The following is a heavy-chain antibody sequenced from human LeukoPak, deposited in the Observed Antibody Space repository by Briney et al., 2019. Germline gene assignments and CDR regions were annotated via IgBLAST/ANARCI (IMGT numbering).Heavy chain of an antibody. CDR2: LGISGDYA. V-gene: IGHV3-23*01. Sequence: GGSLRLSCVASGFTLSSYAVSWVRQAPGKGLQWVSSLGISGDYAWYAGSVKGRFTISRDSSKNTLYLQMNSLRAEDTAVYYCASRYQGWFDPWGQGTLVTVSS. CDR3: ASRYQGWFDP. CDR1: GFTLSSYA. D-gene: IGHD2-2*01. J-gene: IGHJ5*02.